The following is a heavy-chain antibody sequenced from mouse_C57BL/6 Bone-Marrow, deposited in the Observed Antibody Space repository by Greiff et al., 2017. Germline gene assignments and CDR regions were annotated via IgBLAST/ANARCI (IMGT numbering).Heavy chain of an antibody. Sequence: EVQLQQSGPELVKPGDSVKISCKASGYSFTGYFMNWVMQSHGKSLEWIGRINPYNGDTFYNQKFKGEATLTVDKSSSTAHMELRSLTSEDSAVYYCARHGSSYPDVWGTGTTVTVSS. CDR2: INPYNGDT. CDR1: GYSFTGYF. J-gene: IGHJ1*03. V-gene: IGHV1-20*01. CDR3: ARHGSSYPDV. D-gene: IGHD1-1*01.